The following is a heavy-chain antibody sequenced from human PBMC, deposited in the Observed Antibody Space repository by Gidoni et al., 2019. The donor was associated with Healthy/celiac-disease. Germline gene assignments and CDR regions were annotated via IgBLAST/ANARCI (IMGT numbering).Heavy chain of an antibody. D-gene: IGHD6-19*01. J-gene: IGHJ6*02. CDR1: GFTFSSYA. CDR3: AREERLWMAGTGGPSKEPNCYYYGMDV. Sequence: QVQLVESGGGVVQPGRSLRLSCAASGFTFSSYAMHWVRQAPGKGLEWVAVISYDGSNKYYADSVKGRFTISRDNSKNTLYLQMNSLRAEDTAVYYCAREERLWMAGTGGPSKEPNCYYYGMDVWGQGTTVTVSS. V-gene: IGHV3-30-3*01. CDR2: ISYDGSNK.